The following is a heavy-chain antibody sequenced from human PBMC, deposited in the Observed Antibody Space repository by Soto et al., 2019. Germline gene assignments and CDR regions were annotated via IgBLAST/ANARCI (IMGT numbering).Heavy chain of an antibody. CDR3: AIDWSSSSWYVFDYYMDV. Sequence: LRLSCAASGFTFSSYAMSWVRQAPGKGLEWVSDISGSGGSTYYADSVKGRFTISRDNSKNTLYLQMNSQRAEDTALYYFAIDWSSSSWYVFDYYMDVWGKGTTVTVSS. CDR2: ISGSGGST. D-gene: IGHD6-13*01. J-gene: IGHJ6*03. CDR1: GFTFSSYA. V-gene: IGHV3-23*01.